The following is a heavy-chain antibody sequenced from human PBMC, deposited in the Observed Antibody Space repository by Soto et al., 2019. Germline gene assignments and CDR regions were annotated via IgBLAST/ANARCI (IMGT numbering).Heavy chain of an antibody. Sequence: SETLSLTCTVSGGSISSGGYYWSWIRQHPGKGLEWIGYIYYSGSTYYNPSLKSRVTISVDTSKNQFSLKLSSVTAADTAVYYCARVGTTVTTSSYWGQGTLVTVSS. D-gene: IGHD4-17*01. CDR1: GGSISSGGYY. CDR2: IYYSGST. V-gene: IGHV4-31*03. CDR3: ARVGTTVTTSSY. J-gene: IGHJ4*02.